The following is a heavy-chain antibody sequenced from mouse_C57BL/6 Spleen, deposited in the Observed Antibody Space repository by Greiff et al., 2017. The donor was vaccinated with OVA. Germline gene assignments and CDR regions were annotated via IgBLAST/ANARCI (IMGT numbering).Heavy chain of an antibody. D-gene: IGHD1-1*01. J-gene: IGHJ3*01. CDR3: ARGITTVVATPFAY. CDR2: ISSGSSTI. CDR1: GFTFSDYG. V-gene: IGHV5-17*01. Sequence: EVQGVESGGGLVKPGGSLKLSCAASGFTFSDYGMHWVRQAPEKGLEWVAYISSGSSTIYYADTVKGRFTISRDNAKNTLFLQMTSLRSEDTAMYYCARGITTVVATPFAYWGQGTLVTVSA.